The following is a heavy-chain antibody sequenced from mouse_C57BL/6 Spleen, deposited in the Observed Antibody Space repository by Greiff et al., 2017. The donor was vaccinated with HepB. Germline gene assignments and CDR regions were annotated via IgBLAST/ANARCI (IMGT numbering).Heavy chain of an antibody. CDR2: IYPGDGDT. J-gene: IGHJ2*01. D-gene: IGHD2-1*01. CDR1: GYAFSSYW. V-gene: IGHV1-80*01. CDR3: ARGYYGKGDFDY. Sequence: QVQLKQSGAELVKPGASVKISCKASGYAFSSYWMNWVKQRPGKGLEWIGQIYPGDGDTNYNGKFKGKATLTADKSSSTAYMQLSSLTSEDSAVYFCARGYYGKGDFDYWGQGTTLTVSS.